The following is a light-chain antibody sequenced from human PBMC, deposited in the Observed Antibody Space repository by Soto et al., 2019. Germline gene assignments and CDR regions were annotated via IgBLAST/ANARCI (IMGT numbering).Light chain of an antibody. CDR2: DVT. V-gene: IGLV2-11*01. Sequence: QSALTQPRSVSGSPGQSVTISCSGTSSDVGGYNYVSWYQQYPGAAPKLMIYDVTMRPSGVPYRFSGSKSGNTASLTISGLQAEDEADYYCCSYAGSCTFYVFGGGTKLTVL. J-gene: IGLJ1*01. CDR1: SSDVGGYNY. CDR3: CSYAGSCTFYV.